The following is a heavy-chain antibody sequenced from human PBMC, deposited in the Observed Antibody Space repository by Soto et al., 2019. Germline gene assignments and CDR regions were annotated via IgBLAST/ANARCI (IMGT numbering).Heavy chain of an antibody. V-gene: IGHV4-31*03. CDR3: ARIPQYCTNGVCNFDY. CDR2: IYYSGST. D-gene: IGHD2-8*01. CDR1: GGSISSGGYY. J-gene: IGHJ4*02. Sequence: QVQLQESGPGLVKPSQTLSLTCTVSGGSISSGGYYWSWIRQHPGKGLEWIGYIYYSGSTYYNPSLKSRVTISVDTSNNQSSLKLSSVTAADTAVYYCARIPQYCTNGVCNFDYWGQGTLVTVSS.